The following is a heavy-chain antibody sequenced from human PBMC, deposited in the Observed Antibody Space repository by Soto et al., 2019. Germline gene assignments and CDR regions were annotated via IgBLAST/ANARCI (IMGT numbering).Heavy chain of an antibody. D-gene: IGHD6-6*01. CDR3: KKSSGGSSSVGMDY. J-gene: IGHJ4*02. V-gene: IGHV3-30*02. Sequence: HPGGSLRLSCAASEFTVSTNCMTWVRQAPGKGLEWVASITRDGYNKYYADSVKGRYTISRDNSKNTLSLQMTALRVEDSSVYYCKKSSGGSSSVGMDYWGPGTLVTVSS. CDR1: EFTVSTNC. CDR2: ITRDGYNK.